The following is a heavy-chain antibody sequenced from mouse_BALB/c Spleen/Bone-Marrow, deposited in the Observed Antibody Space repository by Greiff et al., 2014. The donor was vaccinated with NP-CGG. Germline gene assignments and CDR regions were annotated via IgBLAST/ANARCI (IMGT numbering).Heavy chain of an antibody. V-gene: IGHV1S56*01. J-gene: IGHJ1*01. CDR3: VRSRLRYWYFEV. CDR2: IFPGDSTT. Sequence: QVQLQQSGVELVKPGASVKLSCKASGNTFTSYDINWVRQRPEQGLEWIGWIFPGDSTTKYNEKFKGKATLSTDKSSSTVHMQLSRLTSEDSAVYFCVRSRLRYWYFEVWGAGTTVPISS. CDR1: GNTFTSYD. D-gene: IGHD1-2*01.